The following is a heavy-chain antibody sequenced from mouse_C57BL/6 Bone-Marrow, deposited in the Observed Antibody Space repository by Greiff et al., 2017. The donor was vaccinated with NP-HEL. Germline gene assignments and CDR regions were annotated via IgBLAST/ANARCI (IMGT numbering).Heavy chain of an antibody. V-gene: IGHV1-66*01. CDR1: GYSFTSYY. Sequence: QVQLKQSGPELVKPGASVKISCKASGYSFTSYYIHWVKQRPGQGLEWIGWIYPGSGNTKYNEKFKGKATLTADTSSSTAYMQLSSLTSEDSAVDYCSRQPAQAPWFAYWGQGTLVTASS. J-gene: IGHJ3*01. CDR3: SRQPAQAPWFAY. D-gene: IGHD3-2*02. CDR2: IYPGSGNT.